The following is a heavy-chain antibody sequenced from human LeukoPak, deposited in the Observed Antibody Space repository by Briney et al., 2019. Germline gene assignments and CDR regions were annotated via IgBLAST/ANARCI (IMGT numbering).Heavy chain of an antibody. V-gene: IGHV3-7*01. CDR3: ARAGIAYGFDY. CDR1: GFTFSSYA. J-gene: IGHJ4*02. CDR2: IKPDGSAK. D-gene: IGHD2-21*01. Sequence: PGGSLRLSCAASGFTFSSYAMHWVRQAPGKGLEWVANIKPDGSAKYYVDSVRGRFTISRDNAKNSLYVQMNSLRAEATAVYYCARAGIAYGFDYWGQGTLVTVSS.